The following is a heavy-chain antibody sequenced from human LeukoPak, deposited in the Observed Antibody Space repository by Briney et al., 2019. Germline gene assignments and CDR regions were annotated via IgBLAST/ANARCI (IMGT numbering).Heavy chain of an antibody. Sequence: GGSLRLSCAASGFSFSDFTMPWVRQASGKGLEWVGRVRRKTNNYATTYAASVEGRVTISRDDSTNTAYLQMNSLKIEDTAVYYCRSTQTAGQDYWGQGTQVTVSS. D-gene: IGHD6-13*01. CDR3: RSTQTAGQDY. CDR1: GFSFSDFT. CDR2: VRRKTNNYAT. V-gene: IGHV3-73*01. J-gene: IGHJ4*02.